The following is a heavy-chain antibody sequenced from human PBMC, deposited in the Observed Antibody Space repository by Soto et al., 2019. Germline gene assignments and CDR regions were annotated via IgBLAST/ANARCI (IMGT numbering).Heavy chain of an antibody. Sequence: QITLKESGPTLVKPTQTLTLTCTFSGFSLSTSGVGVGWIRQSPGTALQWLAPIYWNGDKRYNPSLKTRLTITKDTSKNQLVITFTIMDPVDTATYYCAHRPSGWFLFDYWVQGTLVTVSS. CDR1: GFSLSTSGVG. J-gene: IGHJ4*02. D-gene: IGHD6-19*01. CDR2: IYWNGDK. CDR3: AHRPSGWFLFDY. V-gene: IGHV2-5*01.